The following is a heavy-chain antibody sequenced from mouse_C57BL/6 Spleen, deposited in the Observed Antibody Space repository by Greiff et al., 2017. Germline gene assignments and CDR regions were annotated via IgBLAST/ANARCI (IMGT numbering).Heavy chain of an antibody. CDR2: IHPNSGST. Sequence: QVQLQQPGAELVKPGASVKLSCKASGYTFTSYWMHWVKQRPGQGLEWIGMIHPNSGSTNYNEKFKSKATLTVDQSSSTAYMQLSSLTSVDSAVYYCARGRGDYYGSNWYFDVWGTGTTVTVSS. D-gene: IGHD1-1*01. CDR3: ARGRGDYYGSNWYFDV. J-gene: IGHJ1*03. CDR1: GYTFTSYW. V-gene: IGHV1-64*01.